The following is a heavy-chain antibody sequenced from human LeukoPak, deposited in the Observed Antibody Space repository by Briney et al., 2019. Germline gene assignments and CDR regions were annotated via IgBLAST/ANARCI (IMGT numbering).Heavy chain of an antibody. D-gene: IGHD1-26*01. CDR3: ARRRDLYSGSYYPFDY. J-gene: IGHJ4*02. CDR2: IYPNDSDT. CDR1: GYKFSNYW. V-gene: IGHV5-51*01. Sequence: GESLKISCKGSGYKFSNYWIGWVRQMPGKGLEWMGIIYPNDSDTRYSSSFQGQVTISADKSISTAYLQWSSLKASDTAMYYCARRRDLYSGSYYPFDYWGQGTLVTVSS.